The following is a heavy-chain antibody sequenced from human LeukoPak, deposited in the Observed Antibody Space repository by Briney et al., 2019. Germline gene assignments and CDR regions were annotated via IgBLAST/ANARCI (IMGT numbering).Heavy chain of an antibody. J-gene: IGHJ6*03. CDR1: GFTFSSYG. Sequence: PGGSLRLSCAASGFTFSSYGMHWVRQAPGKGLEWVAVISYDGSNKYYADSVKGRFTISRDNSKNTLYLQMNSLRAEDTAVYYCARDPFMGYYYYMDVWGKGTTVTVSS. V-gene: IGHV3-30*03. CDR2: ISYDGSNK. D-gene: IGHD1-26*01. CDR3: ARDPFMGYYYYMDV.